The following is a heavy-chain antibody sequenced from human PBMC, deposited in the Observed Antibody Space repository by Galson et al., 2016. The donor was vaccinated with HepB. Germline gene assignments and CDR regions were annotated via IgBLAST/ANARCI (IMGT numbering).Heavy chain of an antibody. V-gene: IGHV3-23*01. J-gene: IGHJ3*01. CDR2: TGDFSGT. CDR1: GFTSTNYA. CDR3: AKAQPTHSIGWGGAFDV. D-gene: IGHD6-19*01. Sequence: SLRLSCAASGFTSTNYAMSWVRQAPGKGPEWVSATGDFSGTHYADSVKGRFTISRDNSKNTLYLQMNGLRAEDTAVYYCAKAQPTHSIGWGGAFDVWGQGTMVTVSS.